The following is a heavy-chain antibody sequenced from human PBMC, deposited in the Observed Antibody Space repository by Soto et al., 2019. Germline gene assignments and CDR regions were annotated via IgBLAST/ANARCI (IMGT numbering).Heavy chain of an antibody. CDR3: TTGVSRVGARGY. D-gene: IGHD1-26*01. CDR1: GFTFSNAW. Sequence: EVQLVESGGGLVKPGGSLRLSCEASGFTFSNAWMSWVRQAPGKGLEWVGRIKSKTDGGTTDYAAPVKGRFTISRDDSKNTLYLQMNSLKTEDTAVYYCTTGVSRVGARGYWGQGTLVTVSS. V-gene: IGHV3-15*01. CDR2: IKSKTDGGTT. J-gene: IGHJ4*02.